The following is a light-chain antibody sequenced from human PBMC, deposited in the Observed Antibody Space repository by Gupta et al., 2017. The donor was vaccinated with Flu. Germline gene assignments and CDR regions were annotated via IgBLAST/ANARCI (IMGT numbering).Light chain of an antibody. CDR3: SSYSSSNTLFV. Sequence: QSALPQPASVSESPGPSLTISCTGTSSDVGGYNYVSWYQQHPGIAPKLLIYEVSNRPSGVSNRFSGSKSGNTASLTISGLQAEDESDYYCSSYSSSNTLFVFGTGTRVTVL. V-gene: IGLV2-14*01. CDR2: EVS. CDR1: SSDVGGYNY. J-gene: IGLJ1*01.